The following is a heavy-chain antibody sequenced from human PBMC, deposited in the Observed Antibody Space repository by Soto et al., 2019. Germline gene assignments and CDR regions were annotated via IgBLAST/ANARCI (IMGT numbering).Heavy chain of an antibody. V-gene: IGHV3-7*01. J-gene: IGHJ4*02. Sequence: GGSLRLSCAASGFTFSSYWMSWVRQAPGKGLEWVANIKQDGSEKYYVDSVKGRFTISRDNAKNSLYLQMNSLRAEDTAVYYCARDFKNMITFGGVTVKNGYFDYWGQGTLVTVSS. CDR3: ARDFKNMITFGGVTVKNGYFDY. CDR2: IKQDGSEK. D-gene: IGHD3-16*02. CDR1: GFTFSSYW.